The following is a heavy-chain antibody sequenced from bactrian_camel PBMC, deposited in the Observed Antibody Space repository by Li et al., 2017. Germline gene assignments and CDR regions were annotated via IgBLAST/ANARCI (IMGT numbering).Heavy chain of an antibody. CDR3: AAEALDSDYDVQYQCEHRNPANFGV. D-gene: IGHD4*01. Sequence: HVQLVESGGGSVQAGGSLKLSCEYSGYRHCVAWFRQVAGKAREGVASIYTGGGDGHYADAVKGRFTISQDNAKNTVYLHMDNLKPEVSGMYYCAAEALDSDYDVQYQCEHRNPANFGVWSQGTQVTVS. V-gene: IGHV3S6*01. J-gene: IGHJ6*01. CDR1: GYRHC. CDR2: IYTGGGDG.